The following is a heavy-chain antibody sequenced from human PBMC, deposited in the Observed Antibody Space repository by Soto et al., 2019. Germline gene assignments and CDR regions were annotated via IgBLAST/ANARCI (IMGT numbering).Heavy chain of an antibody. CDR3: ARQGPHYDFWSGYYKPADCDY. V-gene: IGHV4-39*01. CDR1: GGSISSSSYY. D-gene: IGHD3-3*01. J-gene: IGHJ4*02. CDR2: IYYSGST. Sequence: SETLSLTCTVSGGSISSSSYYWGWIRQPPGKGLECIGSIYYSGSTYYNPSLKSRVTISVDTSKNQFSLKLSSVTAADTAVYYCARQGPHYDFWSGYYKPADCDYWGQGTLVTVSS.